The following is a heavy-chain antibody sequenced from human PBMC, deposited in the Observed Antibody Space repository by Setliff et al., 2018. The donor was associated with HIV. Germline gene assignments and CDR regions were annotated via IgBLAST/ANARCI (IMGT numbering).Heavy chain of an antibody. Sequence: ASVKVSCKASRSTFNSHTINWVRQAPGQGLEWMGWISAYNVNTNYAQKLQGRVTMTTDTSTSTAYMELRSLRSDDTAVYYCARGTTPLGWFDPWGQGTLVTVSS. V-gene: IGHV1-18*01. D-gene: IGHD2-2*01. CDR2: ISAYNVNT. CDR1: RSTFNSHT. CDR3: ARGTTPLGWFDP. J-gene: IGHJ5*02.